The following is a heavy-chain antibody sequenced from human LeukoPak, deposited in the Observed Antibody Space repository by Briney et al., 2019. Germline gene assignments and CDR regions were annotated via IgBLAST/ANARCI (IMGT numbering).Heavy chain of an antibody. V-gene: IGHV3-7*03. CDR1: GFTFSSYW. CDR3: ARGGGLDV. J-gene: IGHJ6*02. D-gene: IGHD3-16*01. CDR2: INHNGNVN. Sequence: GSLRLSCAASGFTFSSYWMNWARQAPGKGLEWVASINHNGNVNYYVDSVKGRFTISRDNAKNSLYLQMSNLRAEDTAVYYCARGGGLDVWGQGATVTVSS.